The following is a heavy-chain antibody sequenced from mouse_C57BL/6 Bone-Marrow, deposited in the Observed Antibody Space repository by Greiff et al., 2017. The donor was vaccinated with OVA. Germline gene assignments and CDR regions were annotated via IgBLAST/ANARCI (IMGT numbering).Heavy chain of an antibody. CDR3: ARGGRPHFDY. CDR2: ISDGGSYT. Sequence: EVQLVESGGGLVKPGGSLKLSCAASGFTFSSYAMSWVRQTPEKRLEWVATISDGGSYTYYPDNVKGRFTISRDNAKNNLYLQMSHLKSEDTAMYYCARGGRPHFDYWGQGTTLTVSS. D-gene: IGHD1-2*01. J-gene: IGHJ2*01. CDR1: GFTFSSYA. V-gene: IGHV5-4*01.